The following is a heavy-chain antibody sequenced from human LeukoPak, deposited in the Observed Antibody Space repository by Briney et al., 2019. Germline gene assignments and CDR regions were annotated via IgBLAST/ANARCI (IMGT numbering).Heavy chain of an antibody. CDR3: ANEIRPNDY. V-gene: IGHV3-23*01. Sequence: GGSLRLSCGASGFTFSSHAMTWVRQAPGKGLAWVSAISISGDTTYYADAVKGRFTISRDNSKNTVYLQMNSLRAEDTAVYYCANEIRPNDYWGQGTLVTVSS. CDR1: GFTFSSHA. CDR2: ISISGDTT. J-gene: IGHJ4*02. D-gene: IGHD4-17*01.